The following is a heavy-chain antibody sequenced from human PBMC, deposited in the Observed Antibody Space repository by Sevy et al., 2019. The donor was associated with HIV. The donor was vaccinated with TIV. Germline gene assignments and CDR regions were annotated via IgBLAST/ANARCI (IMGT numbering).Heavy chain of an antibody. D-gene: IGHD2-8*02. CDR2: IKSKTDGGTI. V-gene: IGHV3-15*01. CDR1: GFTFSNAW. Sequence: GGSLRLSCAASGFTFSNAWMSWVRQAPGKGLEWVGGIKSKTDGGTIDYAAPVKGRFTISRDNSKNTVYLQMNSLKSEDTAVYYCSTDPIIVLLVTDGMDVWGQGTTVTVSS. CDR3: STDPIIVLLVTDGMDV. J-gene: IGHJ6*02.